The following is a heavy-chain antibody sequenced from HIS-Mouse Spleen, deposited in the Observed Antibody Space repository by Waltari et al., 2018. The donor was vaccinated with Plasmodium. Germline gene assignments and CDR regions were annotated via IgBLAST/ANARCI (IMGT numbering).Heavy chain of an antibody. CDR2: ISAYNGNT. CDR1: GYTLTRYG. D-gene: IGHD1-7*01. Sequence: QVQLVQSGAEVKKPRASVRVSCKASGYTLTRYGISWMRQAPGQGLEWMGWISAYNGNTNYAQKRQGRVTMTTDTSTSTAYMELRSLRSDDTAVYYCARVDNWNFDAFDIWGQGTMVTVSS. CDR3: ARVDNWNFDAFDI. J-gene: IGHJ3*02. V-gene: IGHV1-18*01.